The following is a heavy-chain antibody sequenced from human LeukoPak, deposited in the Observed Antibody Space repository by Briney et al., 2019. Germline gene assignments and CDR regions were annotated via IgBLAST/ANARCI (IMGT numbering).Heavy chain of an antibody. CDR3: ARGVSGNYSPSDY. Sequence: PGGSLRLSCAASGFSVTNNYMTWVRQAPGKGLEWVSTIYSGGGTYYADSVMGRFTISRDSSKNTLYLQMNSLRVGDTALYYCARGVSGNYSPSDYWGQGTLVTVSS. CDR2: IYSGGGT. CDR1: GFSVTNNY. V-gene: IGHV3-53*01. J-gene: IGHJ4*02. D-gene: IGHD1-26*01.